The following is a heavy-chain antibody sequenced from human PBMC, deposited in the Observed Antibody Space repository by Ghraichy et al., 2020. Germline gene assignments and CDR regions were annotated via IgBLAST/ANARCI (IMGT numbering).Heavy chain of an antibody. CDR2: IRNDGRNT. V-gene: IGHV3-30*02. J-gene: IGHJ4*02. CDR1: GVTLSNYG. CDR3: AKDGDGRTAMEWIGH. Sequence: GGSLRLSCAASGVTLSNYGMHWVRQAPGQGLEWVAFIRNDGRNTYYADSVKGRVTISRDSSMNTLYLQMSSLRPDDTAVYYCAKDGDGRTAMEWIGHWGQGTLVTVSS. D-gene: IGHD5-18*01.